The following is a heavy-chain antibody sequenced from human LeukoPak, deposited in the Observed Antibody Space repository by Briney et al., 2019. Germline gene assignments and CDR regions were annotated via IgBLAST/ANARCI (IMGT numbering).Heavy chain of an antibody. CDR1: GYTFTGYY. Sequence: ASVKVSCKASGYTFTGYYMHWVRQAPGQGLEWMGWINPNSVITNYAQKFQGRVTMTRDTSISTAYMELSRLRSDDTAVYYCARERSGYYFHYWGQGNLVTVSS. CDR2: INPNSVIT. CDR3: ARERSGYYFHY. V-gene: IGHV1-2*02. J-gene: IGHJ4*02. D-gene: IGHD3-3*01.